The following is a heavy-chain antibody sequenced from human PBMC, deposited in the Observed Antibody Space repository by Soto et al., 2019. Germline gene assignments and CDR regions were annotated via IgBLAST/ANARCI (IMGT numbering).Heavy chain of an antibody. J-gene: IGHJ4*02. V-gene: IGHV3-30-3*01. D-gene: IGHD3-10*01. Sequence: QVQLVESGGVVVQPGRSLRLSCAASGFTFSNYIMHWVRQAPGKGLEWVAIILHDGNNKYYADSVKGRFTISRDNSKNTLYLQMNSLRTEDTAIYYCARDDEGGSYCDLGYWGQGTLVTVSS. CDR1: GFTFSNYI. CDR3: ARDDEGGSYCDLGY. CDR2: ILHDGNNK.